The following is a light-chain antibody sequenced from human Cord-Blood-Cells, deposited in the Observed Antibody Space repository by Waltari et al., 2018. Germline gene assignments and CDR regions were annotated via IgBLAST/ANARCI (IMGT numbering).Light chain of an antibody. CDR2: DVS. V-gene: IGLV2-14*01. Sequence: QSALTQPASVSGSPGQSLTISCTGTSSHVGVYNYVSWYQQHPGKAPKLMIYDVSNRPSGVSNRFSGSKSGNTASLTISGLQAEDEADYYCSSYTSSSTYVFGTGTKVTVL. J-gene: IGLJ1*01. CDR3: SSYTSSSTYV. CDR1: SSHVGVYNY.